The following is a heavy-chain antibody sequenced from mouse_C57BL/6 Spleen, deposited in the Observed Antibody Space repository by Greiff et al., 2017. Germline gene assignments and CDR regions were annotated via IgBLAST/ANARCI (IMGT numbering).Heavy chain of an antibody. V-gene: IGHV1-80*01. J-gene: IGHJ4*01. Sequence: QVQLKQSGAELVKPGASVKISCKASGYAFSSYWMNWVKQRPGQGLEWIGQLYPGDGATNYNGKFKGKATLTADKSSSTAYMQLSSLTSEDSAVYFCARGATGVAKNAMDYWGQGTSVTVSS. D-gene: IGHD1-1*01. CDR1: GYAFSSYW. CDR3: ARGATGVAKNAMDY. CDR2: LYPGDGAT.